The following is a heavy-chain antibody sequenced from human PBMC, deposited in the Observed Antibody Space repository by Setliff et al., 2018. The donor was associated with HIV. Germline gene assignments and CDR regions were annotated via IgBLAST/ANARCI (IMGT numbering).Heavy chain of an antibody. CDR3: AQLGMVDDFDY. D-gene: IGHD1-1*01. CDR1: GGSFSGYY. J-gene: IGHJ4*02. Sequence: SETLSLTCAVYGGSFSGYYWSWIRQPPGKGLEWIGEINHSGSTNYNPSLKSRVTISVDTSKNQFSLKLNSVTAADTAVYYCAQLGMVDDFDYWGQGTLVTVSS. CDR2: INHSGST. V-gene: IGHV4-34*01.